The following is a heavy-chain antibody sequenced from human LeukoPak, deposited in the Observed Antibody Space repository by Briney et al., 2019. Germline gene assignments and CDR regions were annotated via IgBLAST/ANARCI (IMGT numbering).Heavy chain of an antibody. V-gene: IGHV5-51*01. J-gene: IGHJ4*02. CDR2: IYPGDSDT. CDR3: VAYSSGWYGLFDY. D-gene: IGHD6-19*01. Sequence: GESLKISCKGSGYSFTLYWIGWVRQMPGKGLEWMGIIYPGDSDTRYSPSFQGQVTISADKSISTTYLQWSSLKASDTAMYYCVAYSSGWYGLFDYWGQGTLVTVSS. CDR1: GYSFTLYW.